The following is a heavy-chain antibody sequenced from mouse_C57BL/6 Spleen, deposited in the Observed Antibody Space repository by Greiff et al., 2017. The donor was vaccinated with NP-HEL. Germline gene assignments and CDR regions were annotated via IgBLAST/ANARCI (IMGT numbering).Heavy chain of an antibody. CDR1: GYTFTDYE. J-gene: IGHJ2*01. V-gene: IGHV1-15*01. Sequence: QVQLKESGAELVRPGASVTLSCKASGYTFTDYEMHWVKQTPVHGLAWIGAIDPETGGTAYNQTFKGKALLTADKSSSTAYMELRSLTSEDYAVDYCTRTGIYDGYYLDYWGQGTTLTVSS. D-gene: IGHD2-3*01. CDR3: TRTGIYDGYYLDY. CDR2: IDPETGGT.